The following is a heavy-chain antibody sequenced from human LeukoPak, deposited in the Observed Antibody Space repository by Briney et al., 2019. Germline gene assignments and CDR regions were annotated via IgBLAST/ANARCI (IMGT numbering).Heavy chain of an antibody. V-gene: IGHV1-69*13. CDR2: IIPIFGTA. J-gene: IGHJ6*02. Sequence: SVKVSCKASGGTFSSYAISWVRQAPGQGLEWMGGIIPIFGTANYAQKFQGSVTITADESTSTAYMELSSLRPEDTAVYYCARGGSRITIFWPYYYGMDVWGQGPTVTVSS. D-gene: IGHD3-9*01. CDR3: ARGGSRITIFWPYYYGMDV. CDR1: GGTFSSYA.